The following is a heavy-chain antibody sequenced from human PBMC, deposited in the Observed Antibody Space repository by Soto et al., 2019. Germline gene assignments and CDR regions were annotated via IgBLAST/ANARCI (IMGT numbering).Heavy chain of an antibody. CDR3: ASMIGDPVLSFDS. CDR2: IFYSGST. CDR1: GGSISGYY. D-gene: IGHD3-10*02. Sequence: QVQLQESGPGLVKPSETLSLTCTVSGGSISGYYWSWIRQPPRKGLEWIGFIFYSGSTSYNPSLKSRVTISIDTSEYQFSLKLNSVTAADTAVYYCASMIGDPVLSFDSWGQGTLVAVSS. J-gene: IGHJ5*01. V-gene: IGHV4-59*01.